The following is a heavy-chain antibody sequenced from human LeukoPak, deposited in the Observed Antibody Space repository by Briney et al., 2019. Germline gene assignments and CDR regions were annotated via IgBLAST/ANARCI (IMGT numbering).Heavy chain of an antibody. D-gene: IGHD3-10*01. CDR2: MNPNSGNT. CDR1: GYTFTNYD. V-gene: IGHV1-8*03. J-gene: IGHJ6*03. CDR3: ARRGGHITMVRGVIIDGGYYMDV. Sequence: ASVKVSCKASGYTFTNYDINLVRQATGQGLEWMGWMNPNSGNTGYAQKFQGRVTITRNTSISTAYMELSSLRSEDTAVYYCARRGGHITMVRGVIIDGGYYMDVWGKGTTVTVSS.